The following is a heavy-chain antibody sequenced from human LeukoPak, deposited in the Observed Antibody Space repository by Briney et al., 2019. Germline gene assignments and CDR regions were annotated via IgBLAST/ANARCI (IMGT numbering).Heavy chain of an antibody. D-gene: IGHD4-23*01. CDR2: IYYSGST. V-gene: IGHV4-39*01. J-gene: IGHJ3*02. CDR3: ASGGSYAFDI. CDR1: GGSISSSSYY. Sequence: SETLSLTCTVSGGSISSSSYYWGWLRQPPGKGLEWIGSIYYSGSTYYNPSLKSRVTISVDTSKNQFSLKLSSVTAADTAVYYCASGGSYAFDIWGQGTMVTVSS.